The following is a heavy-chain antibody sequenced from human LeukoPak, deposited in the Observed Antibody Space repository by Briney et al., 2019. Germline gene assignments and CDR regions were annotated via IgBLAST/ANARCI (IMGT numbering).Heavy chain of an antibody. CDR3: AKDSSGWYSTHYYGMDV. J-gene: IGHJ6*02. D-gene: IGHD6-19*01. CDR1: GFTFSRYW. V-gene: IGHV3-74*01. Sequence: GGSLRLSCAASGFTFSRYWMHWVRHAPGKGLVWVSRIDNDGRIISYADSVKGRFTISRDNAKNSLYLQMNSLRAEDTALYYCAKDSSGWYSTHYYGMDVWGQGTTVTVSS. CDR2: IDNDGRII.